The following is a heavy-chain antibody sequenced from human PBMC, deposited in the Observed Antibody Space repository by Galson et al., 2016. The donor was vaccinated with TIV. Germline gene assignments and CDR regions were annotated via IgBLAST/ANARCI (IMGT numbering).Heavy chain of an antibody. CDR2: ISGRRSYI. J-gene: IGHJ4*02. Sequence: SLRHSCAGSGFTFSSSTMNWVRQAPGKGLEWVSSISGRRSYIYYADSVKGRFTVSRDNAKNSLYLQMNGLRVEDSGVYFCASQRPAYSSSWYHFDDWGQGTPVTVSS. V-gene: IGHV3-21*01. CDR3: ASQRPAYSSSWYHFDD. D-gene: IGHD6-13*01. CDR1: GFTFSSST.